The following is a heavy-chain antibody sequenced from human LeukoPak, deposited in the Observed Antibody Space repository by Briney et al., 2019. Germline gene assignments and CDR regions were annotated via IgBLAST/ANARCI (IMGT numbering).Heavy chain of an antibody. CDR3: ARHYGP. CDR1: GFTVSSNY. V-gene: IGHV4-39*01. J-gene: IGHJ4*02. CDR2: IYYSGST. D-gene: IGHD3-10*01. Sequence: KPGGSLRLSCAASGFTVSSNYMSWVRQAPGKGLEWIGSIYYSGSTYCNPSLKSRVTISVDTSKNQFSLKLNSVTATDTAVYYCARHYGPWGQGTLVTVSS.